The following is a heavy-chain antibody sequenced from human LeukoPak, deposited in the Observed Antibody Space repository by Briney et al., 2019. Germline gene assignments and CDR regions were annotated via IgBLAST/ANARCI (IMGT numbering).Heavy chain of an antibody. J-gene: IGHJ4*02. CDR1: GFTVSSNY. V-gene: IGHV3-66*01. CDR3: ARSAMVRGVHDY. CDR2: IYSGGST. Sequence: GGSLGLSCAASGFTVSSNYMSWVRQAPGKGLEWVSVIYSGGSTYYADSVKGRFTISRDNSKNTLYLQMNSLRAEDTAVYYCARSAMVRGVHDYWGQGTLVTVSS. D-gene: IGHD3-10*01.